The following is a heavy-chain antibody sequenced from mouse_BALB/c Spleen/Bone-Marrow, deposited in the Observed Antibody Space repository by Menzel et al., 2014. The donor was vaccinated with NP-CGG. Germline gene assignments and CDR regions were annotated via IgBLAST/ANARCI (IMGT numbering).Heavy chain of an antibody. J-gene: IGHJ3*01. D-gene: IGHD4-1*01. V-gene: IGHV2-2*02. Sequence: VQLQESGPGLVQPSQSLSITCTVSGFSLTSYGVHWVRQSPGKGLEWLGVIWSGGSTDYNAAFISRLSISKDNSKSQVFFKRNSLQANDTAIYYCARNFGLAWFAYWGQGTLVTVSA. CDR1: GFSLTSYG. CDR3: ARNFGLAWFAY. CDR2: IWSGGST.